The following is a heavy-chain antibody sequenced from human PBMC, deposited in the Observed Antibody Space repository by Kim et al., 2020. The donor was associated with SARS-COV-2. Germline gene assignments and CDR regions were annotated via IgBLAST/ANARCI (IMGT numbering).Heavy chain of an antibody. CDR2: ISYDGSNK. D-gene: IGHD6-13*01. CDR1: GFTFSSYA. J-gene: IGHJ4*02. V-gene: IGHV3-30*04. CDR3: ATTGYSSSWYESFDY. Sequence: GGSLRLSCAASGFTFSSYAMHWVRQAPGKGLEWVAVISYDGSNKYYADSVKGRFTISRDNSKNTLYLQMNSLRAEDTAVYYCATTGYSSSWYESFDYWGQGTLVTVSS.